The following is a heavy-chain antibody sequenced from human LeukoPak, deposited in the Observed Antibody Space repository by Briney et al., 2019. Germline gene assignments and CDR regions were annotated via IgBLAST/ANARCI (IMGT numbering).Heavy chain of an antibody. CDR2: INPNIGGT. D-gene: IGHD2-8*01. J-gene: IGHJ4*02. CDR3: ASKIMSWPLDY. CDR1: GYTFTGYY. V-gene: IGHV1-2*02. Sequence: ASVKVSCKASGYTFTGYYMHWVRQAPGQGLEWIGGINPNIGGTNYAQKFQGRVTMTRDTSISTAYMQLSRLRSDDTAVYYCASKIMSWPLDYWGQGTLVTVSS.